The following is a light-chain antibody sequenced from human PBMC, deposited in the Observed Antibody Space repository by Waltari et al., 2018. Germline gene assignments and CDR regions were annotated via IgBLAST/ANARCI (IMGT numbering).Light chain of an antibody. J-gene: IGLJ2*01. CDR3: SSYTSSSTLV. Sequence: QSALPQPASVSGSPGQSSTISCTGTSSNGGGYNYVSWYQQHPGKAPKLMIYDLSNRPSGVSNRFSGSKSGNTASLTISGLQAEDEADYYCSSYTSSSTLVFGGGTKLTVL. V-gene: IGLV2-14*03. CDR1: SSNGGGYNY. CDR2: DLS.